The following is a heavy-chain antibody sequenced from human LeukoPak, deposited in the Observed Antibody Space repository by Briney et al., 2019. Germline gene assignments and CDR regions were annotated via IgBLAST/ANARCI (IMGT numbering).Heavy chain of an antibody. D-gene: IGHD3-10*01. CDR2: ISYDGSNK. CDR3: ARSGSLNWFDP. V-gene: IGHV3-30*04. CDR1: GFTFSSYA. J-gene: IGHJ5*02. Sequence: GGSLRLSCAASGFTFSSYAMHWVRQAPGKGLEWVAVISYDGSNKYYADSVKGRFTISRDNSKNTLYLQMNSLRAEDTVVYYCARSGSLNWFDPWGQGTLVTVSS.